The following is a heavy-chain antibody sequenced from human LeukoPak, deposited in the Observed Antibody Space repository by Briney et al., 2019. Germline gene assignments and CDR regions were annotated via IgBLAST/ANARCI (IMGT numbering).Heavy chain of an antibody. Sequence: QPGGSLRLSCAASGFTVSSNYMSWVRQAPGKGLEWVALIKPDGSNKYYADSVKGRFTISRDNSKNTLHLQMNSLRAEDTAVYYCARSRAFDYWGQGTLVTVSS. J-gene: IGHJ4*02. CDR2: IKPDGSNK. CDR3: ARSRAFDY. CDR1: GFTVSSNY. V-gene: IGHV3-30*03. D-gene: IGHD2/OR15-2a*01.